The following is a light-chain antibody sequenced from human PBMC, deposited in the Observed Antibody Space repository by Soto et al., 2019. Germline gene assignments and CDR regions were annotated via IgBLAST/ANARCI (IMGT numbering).Light chain of an antibody. J-gene: IGLJ2*01. CDR3: ALYVGSGTVV. CDR1: SSNIGRGYA. CDR2: GDN. V-gene: IGLV1-40*01. Sequence: QSVLTQPPSVSGAPGQRVTISCTGSSSNIGRGYAVHWYQQVLGSAPRLLLSGDNTRPSGVPDRFSGSILGNKAALTIPGAQSDDESDYLCALYVGSGTVVFGGGTKVTVL.